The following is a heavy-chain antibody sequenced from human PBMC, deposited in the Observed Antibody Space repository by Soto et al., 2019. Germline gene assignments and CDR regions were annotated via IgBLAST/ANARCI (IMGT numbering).Heavy chain of an antibody. CDR2: VSYDGNNQ. CDR3: ASYRVYYDDNCGYYNFDD. CDR1: GFIFSNYA. D-gene: IGHD3-22*01. Sequence: QVHLVESGGGVVQPGGSLRVSCAASGFIFSNYAMNWVRQAPGKGLEWVAVVSYDGNNQFYAESVKGRFTISRDSSTTSMYLQMNNLRVEDTAVYYCASYRVYYDDNCGYYNFDDWGQGTLVIVSS. J-gene: IGHJ4*02. V-gene: IGHV3-30-3*01.